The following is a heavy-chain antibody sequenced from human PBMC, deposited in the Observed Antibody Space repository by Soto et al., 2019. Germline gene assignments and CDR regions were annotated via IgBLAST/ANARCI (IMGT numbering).Heavy chain of an antibody. Sequence: QVQLVESGGGLVKPGGSLRLSCAASGFTFSDYSMNWIRQAPGKGLEWVSYISTSGNTIYYADSVKGRFTISRDNAKNSLYLQMNRLRAEDTAVYYCACETYGTDGVCYPVFDYWGQGTLVTVSS. J-gene: IGHJ4*02. D-gene: IGHD2-8*01. CDR1: GFTFSDYS. CDR3: ACETYGTDGVCYPVFDY. CDR2: ISTSGNTI. V-gene: IGHV3-11*01.